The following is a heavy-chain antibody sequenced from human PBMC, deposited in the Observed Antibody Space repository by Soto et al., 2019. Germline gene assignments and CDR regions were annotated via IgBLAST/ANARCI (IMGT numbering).Heavy chain of an antibody. J-gene: IGHJ4*02. CDR1: GASISSNNW. D-gene: IGHD6-25*01. V-gene: IGHV4-4*02. CDR2: IYHTGTT. CDR3: ASKSGYGIPFDS. Sequence: ASETLSLTCAVSGASISSNNWWSWVRQPPGKGLEWIGEIYHTGTTHYNPSLKSRLTVLVDKYKNQFSLKLTSVTAADTTVYFCASKSGYGIPFDSWGQGILVTVSS.